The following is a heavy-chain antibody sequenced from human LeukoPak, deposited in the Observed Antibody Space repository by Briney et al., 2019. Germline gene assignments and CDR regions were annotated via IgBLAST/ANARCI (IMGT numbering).Heavy chain of an antibody. Sequence: PGGSLRLSCAASGFTVSGNYMGWVRQASGKGLEWVGRIRSKANSYATAYAASVKGRFTISRDDSKNTAYLQMNSLKTEDTAVYYCTRRPLLWCSGGSCYSRYGMDVWGQGTTVTVSS. CDR1: GFTVSGNY. CDR3: TRRPLLWCSGGSCYSRYGMDV. D-gene: IGHD2-15*01. CDR2: IRSKANSYAT. V-gene: IGHV3-73*01. J-gene: IGHJ6*02.